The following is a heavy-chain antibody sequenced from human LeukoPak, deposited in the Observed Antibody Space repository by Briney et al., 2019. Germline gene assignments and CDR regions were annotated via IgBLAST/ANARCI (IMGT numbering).Heavy chain of an antibody. Sequence: PGGSLRLSCAASGFTFSSYGMHWVRQAPGKGLEWVAVIWYDGSNKYYADSVKGRFTISGDNSKNTLYLQMNSLRAEDTAVYYCARGDYYDSSGPFDYWGQGTLVTVSS. CDR3: ARGDYYDSSGPFDY. V-gene: IGHV3-33*01. D-gene: IGHD3-22*01. CDR1: GFTFSSYG. J-gene: IGHJ4*02. CDR2: IWYDGSNK.